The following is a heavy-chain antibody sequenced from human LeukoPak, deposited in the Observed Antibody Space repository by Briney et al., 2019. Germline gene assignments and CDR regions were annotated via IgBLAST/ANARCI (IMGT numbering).Heavy chain of an antibody. CDR3: ARTPGIAALYYFDY. Sequence: PSETLSLTCTVSGGSISSGGYYWSWLRQPAGTGLEWIGHIYTSGSTNYNPSLKSRVTISVDTSKNQFSLKLSSVSAADTAVYYCARTPGIAALYYFDYWGQGTLVTVSS. CDR1: GGSISSGGYY. J-gene: IGHJ4*02. D-gene: IGHD6-13*01. CDR2: IYTSGST. V-gene: IGHV4-61*09.